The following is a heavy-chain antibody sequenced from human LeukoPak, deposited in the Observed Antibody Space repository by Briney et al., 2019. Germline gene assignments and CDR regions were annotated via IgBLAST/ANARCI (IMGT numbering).Heavy chain of an antibody. V-gene: IGHV4-38-2*02. Sequence: SETLSLTCTVSGYSISSGYYWGWIRQPPGKGLEWIGSIYYSGSTYYNPSLKSRVTISVDTSKNQFSLKLSSVTAADTAVYYCARDGRRDGSDYWGQGTLVTVSS. D-gene: IGHD5-24*01. J-gene: IGHJ4*02. CDR3: ARDGRRDGSDY. CDR2: IYYSGST. CDR1: GYSISSGYY.